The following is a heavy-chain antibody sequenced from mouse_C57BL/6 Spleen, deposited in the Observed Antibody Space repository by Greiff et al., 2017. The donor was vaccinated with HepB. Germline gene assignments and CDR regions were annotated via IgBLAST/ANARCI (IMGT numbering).Heavy chain of an antibody. V-gene: IGHV1-50*01. CDR2: IDPSDSYT. D-gene: IGHD3-2*02. Sequence: QVQLQQPGAELVKPGASVKLSCKASGYTFTSYWMQWVKQRPGQGLEWIGEIDPSDSYTNYNQKFKGKATLTVDTSSSTAYMQLSSLTSEDSAVYYCARGTDSSDYGFAYWGQVTLVTVSA. CDR1: GYTFTSYW. CDR3: ARGTDSSDYGFAY. J-gene: IGHJ3*01.